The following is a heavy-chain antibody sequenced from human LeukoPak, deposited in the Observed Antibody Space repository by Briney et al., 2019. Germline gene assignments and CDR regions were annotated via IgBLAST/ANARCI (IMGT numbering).Heavy chain of an antibody. D-gene: IGHD3-22*01. V-gene: IGHV1-46*01. J-gene: IGHJ4*02. CDR3: ARDLASSGYYWD. CDR1: GYTFTSYY. Sequence: ASVKVSCKASGYTFTSYYMHWVRQAPGQGLEWMGIINPSSGKINYAQKFQGRVTMTRVTSTSTVYMELSSLRSDDTAVYYCARDLASSGYYWDWGQGTLVTVSS. CDR2: INPSSGKI.